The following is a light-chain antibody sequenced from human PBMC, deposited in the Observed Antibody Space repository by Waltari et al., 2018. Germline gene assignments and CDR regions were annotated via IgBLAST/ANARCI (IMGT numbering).Light chain of an antibody. V-gene: IGKV4-1*01. CDR3: QQYYSTHQIT. Sequence: DIVMTQSPDSLAVSLGERDTINCKSSQSVLYSSNNKNYLAWYQQKPGQPPKLLISWASTRESGVPDRFSGSGSGTDFTLTISSLQAEDVAVYYCQQYYSTHQITFGQGTRLEIK. CDR1: QSVLYSSNNKNY. CDR2: WAS. J-gene: IGKJ5*01.